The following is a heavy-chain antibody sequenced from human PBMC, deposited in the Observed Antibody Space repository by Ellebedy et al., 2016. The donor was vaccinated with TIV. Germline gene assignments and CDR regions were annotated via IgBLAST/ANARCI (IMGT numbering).Heavy chain of an antibody. J-gene: IGHJ4*02. CDR1: GFMFSSYA. CDR3: ARPRLAAGATPVDY. V-gene: IGHV3-64*01. CDR2: ISSNGGST. D-gene: IGHD1-26*01. Sequence: GGSLRLSCAASGFMFSSYAMHWVRQAPGKGLEYVSAISSNGGSTYYSNSVKGRFTISRDNSKNTLYLQMGSLRTEDMAVYYCARPRLAAGATPVDYWGQGTLVTVSS.